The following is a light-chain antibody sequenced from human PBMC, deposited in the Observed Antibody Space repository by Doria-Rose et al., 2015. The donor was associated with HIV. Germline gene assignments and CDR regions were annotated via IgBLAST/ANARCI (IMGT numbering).Light chain of an antibody. Sequence: IVLTQSPGTLSLSPGERATLSCRASQSFSSTYLARYQQKPGQAPSLLIYDGSTRATGIPDRFSASGSGTDFTLTINRLEHEDFALYYCHQYGTSWTFGQGTKVEI. CDR1: QSFSSTY. CDR3: HQYGTSWT. J-gene: IGKJ1*01. V-gene: IGKV3-20*01. CDR2: DGS.